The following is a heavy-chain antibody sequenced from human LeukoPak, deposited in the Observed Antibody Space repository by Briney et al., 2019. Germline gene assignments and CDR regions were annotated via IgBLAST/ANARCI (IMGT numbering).Heavy chain of an antibody. CDR1: GDSFSDYY. Sequence: ASVKVSCKASGDSFSDYYIHWVRQAPGQGPEWMGWINLNTGGTNYAQKFDGRFSITRDTSINTAFMELSGLRFDDTAVYYCGSVRGILSYFDLWGRGTLVTVSS. V-gene: IGHV1-2*02. J-gene: IGHJ2*01. CDR3: GSVRGILSYFDL. D-gene: IGHD3-16*01. CDR2: INLNTGGT.